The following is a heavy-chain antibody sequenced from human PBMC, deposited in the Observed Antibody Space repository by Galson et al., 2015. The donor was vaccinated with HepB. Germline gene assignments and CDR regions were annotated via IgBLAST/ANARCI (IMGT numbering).Heavy chain of an antibody. CDR1: GGSFSGYY. D-gene: IGHD3-10*01. CDR2: INHSGST. Sequence: LSLTCAVYGGSFSGYYWSWIRQPPGKGLEWIGKINHSGSTNYNPSLKSRVTISVDTSKNQFSLKLSSVTAADTAVYYCARGGRVSYYGSGSYYNRNWFDPWGQGTLVTVSS. V-gene: IGHV4-34*01. CDR3: ARGGRVSYYGSGSYYNRNWFDP. J-gene: IGHJ5*02.